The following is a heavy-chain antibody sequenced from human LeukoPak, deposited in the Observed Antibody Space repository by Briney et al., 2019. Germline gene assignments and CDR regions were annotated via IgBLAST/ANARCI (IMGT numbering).Heavy chain of an antibody. D-gene: IGHD5-18*01. J-gene: IGHJ4*02. CDR2: IYYSGST. CDR1: GGSMSSSSYY. Sequence: SETLSLTCTVSGGSMSSSSYYWGWIRQPPGKGLEWIGSIYYSGSTYYNPSLKSRVTISVDTSKNQFSLKLSSVTAADTAVYYCARIQLWSSFDYWGQGTLVTVSS. V-gene: IGHV4-39*07. CDR3: ARIQLWSSFDY.